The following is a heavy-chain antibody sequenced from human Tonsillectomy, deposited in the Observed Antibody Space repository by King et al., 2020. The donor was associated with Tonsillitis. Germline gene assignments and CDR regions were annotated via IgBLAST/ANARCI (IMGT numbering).Heavy chain of an antibody. CDR3: ARERESSRPSGWCLGAFDI. V-gene: IGHV1-46*01. CDR1: GYTFTSYY. CDR2: INTSGGST. D-gene: IGHD6-19*01. Sequence: QLVQSGADVKKPGASVKVSCKASGYTFTSYYMHWVRQAPGHGLEWMGVINTSGGSTSYAQKFQGRVTMTRDTSTSTVYMQMSSLRSEDTAVYYCARERESSRPSGWCLGAFDIWGQGTMVTVSS. J-gene: IGHJ3*02.